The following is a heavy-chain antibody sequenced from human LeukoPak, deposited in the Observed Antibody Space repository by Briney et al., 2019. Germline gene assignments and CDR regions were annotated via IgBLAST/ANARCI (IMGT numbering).Heavy chain of an antibody. CDR3: ARGPPDTAMAFDFDY. CDR1: GFTFSSYW. J-gene: IGHJ4*02. D-gene: IGHD5-18*01. V-gene: IGHV3-7*01. CDR2: IKQDGSEK. Sequence: GGSLRLSCAASGFTFSSYWMSWVRQAPGKGLEWVANIKQDGSEKYYVDSVKGRFTISRDNAKNSLYLQMSSLRAEDTAVYYCARGPPDTAMAFDFDYWGQGTLVTVSS.